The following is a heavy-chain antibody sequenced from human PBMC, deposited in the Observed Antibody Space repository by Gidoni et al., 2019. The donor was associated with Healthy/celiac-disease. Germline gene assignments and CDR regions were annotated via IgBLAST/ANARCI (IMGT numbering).Heavy chain of an antibody. CDR1: GFTFSNAW. CDR2: IKSKTDGGTT. J-gene: IGHJ3*02. CDR3: TTDPGITMIVVVITTEDAFDI. D-gene: IGHD3-22*01. V-gene: IGHV3-15*01. Sequence: EVQLVESGGGLVKPGGSLRLSCAASGFTFSNAWMSWFRQAPGKGLEWVGRIKSKTDGGTTDYAAPVKGRFTISRDDSKNTLYLQMNSLKTEDTAVYYCTTDPGITMIVVVITTEDAFDIWGQGTMVTVSS.